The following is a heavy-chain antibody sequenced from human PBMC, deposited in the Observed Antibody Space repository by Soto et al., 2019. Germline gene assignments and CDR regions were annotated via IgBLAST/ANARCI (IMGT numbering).Heavy chain of an antibody. Sequence: ASVKVSCKASGYTFTGYYMHWVRQAPGQGLEWMGWINPNSGGTNYAQKFQGWVTMTRDTSISTAYMELSRLRSDDTAVYYCARDKRYDILTGYYKGYYYYGMYVWGQGTTVTVSS. D-gene: IGHD3-9*01. J-gene: IGHJ6*02. CDR2: INPNSGGT. V-gene: IGHV1-2*04. CDR1: GYTFTGYY. CDR3: ARDKRYDILTGYYKGYYYYGMYV.